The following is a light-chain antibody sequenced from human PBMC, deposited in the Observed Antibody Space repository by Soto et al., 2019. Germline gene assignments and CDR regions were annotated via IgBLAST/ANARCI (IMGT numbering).Light chain of an antibody. J-gene: IGKJ5*01. V-gene: IGKV3-15*01. Sequence: EIVMTQSPATLSVSPGERATLSCRASQNVSSNLAWYQQKPGQAPRLLIYGASTRATGMTGRFSGSGSGTEFSLTINNLQSEDAAVYYCQQYNNWPPSTFGQGTRLEIK. CDR1: QNVSSN. CDR2: GAS. CDR3: QQYNNWPPST.